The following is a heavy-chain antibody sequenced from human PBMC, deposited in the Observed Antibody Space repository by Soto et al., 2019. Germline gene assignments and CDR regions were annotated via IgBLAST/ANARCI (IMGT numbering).Heavy chain of an antibody. J-gene: IGHJ2*01. Sequence: QLQLQESGPGLVKPSETLSLTCTVSGGSISSSSYYWGWIRQPPGKGLEWIGSIYYSGSTYYNPSLKSRVTISVDTSKNQFSLKLSSVTAADTAVYYCARNLVVVVTAKFDLWGRGTLVTVSS. V-gene: IGHV4-39*01. CDR2: IYYSGST. CDR1: GGSISSSSYY. D-gene: IGHD2-21*02. CDR3: ARNLVVVVTAKFDL.